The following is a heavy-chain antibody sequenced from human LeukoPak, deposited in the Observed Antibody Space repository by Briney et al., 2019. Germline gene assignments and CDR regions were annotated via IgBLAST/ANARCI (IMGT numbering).Heavy chain of an antibody. CDR2: IYHSGST. V-gene: IGHV4-4*02. CDR3: ETVWDYCSSIDY. D-gene: IGHD3-10*01. CDR1: GRSISSCNW. Sequence: SGTLSLTCAVSGRSISSCNWWSSVRQPPGKGLEWIGEIYHSGSTNNNPSLKSRVNISVDQSQNQFSLKLSSMTAEDTAVYYCETVWDYCSSIDYWGQGTLVTVSS. J-gene: IGHJ4*02.